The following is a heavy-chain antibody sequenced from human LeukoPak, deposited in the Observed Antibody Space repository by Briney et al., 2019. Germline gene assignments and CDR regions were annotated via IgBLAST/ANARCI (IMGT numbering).Heavy chain of an antibody. CDR1: GGSFSGYY. CDR2: IYYSGST. Sequence: PSETLSLTCAVYGGSFSGYYWSWIRQPPGKGLEWIGSIYYSGSTYYNPSLKSRVTISVDTSKNQFSLKLSSVTAADTAVYYCARHSYQPPRVSSLRTNKNWFDPWGQGTLVTVSS. CDR3: ARHSYQPPRVSSLRTNKNWFDP. D-gene: IGHD2-2*01. J-gene: IGHJ5*02. V-gene: IGHV4-34*01.